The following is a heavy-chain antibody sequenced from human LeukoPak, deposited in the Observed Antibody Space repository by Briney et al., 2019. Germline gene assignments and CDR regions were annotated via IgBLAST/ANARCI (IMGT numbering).Heavy chain of an antibody. CDR2: INHSGST. CDR3: ARHRLYYGDLDY. D-gene: IGHD4-17*01. J-gene: IGHJ4*02. CDR1: GGSFSGDF. Sequence: PSETLSLTCAVYGGSFSGDFWSWIRQSPGKGLEWIGEINHSGSTNYNPSLKSRVTISVDTSKNQFSLKLSSVTAADTAVYYCARHRLYYGDLDYWGQGTLVTVSS. V-gene: IGHV4-34*01.